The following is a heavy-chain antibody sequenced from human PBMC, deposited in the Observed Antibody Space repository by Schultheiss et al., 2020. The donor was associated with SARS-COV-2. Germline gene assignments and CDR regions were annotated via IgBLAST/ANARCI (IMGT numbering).Heavy chain of an antibody. CDR3: ARDGGPGIVVVTHFDY. V-gene: IGHV1-18*01. CDR2: ISAYNGNT. Sequence: ASVKVSCKASGGTFSSYAISWVRQAPGQGLEWMGWISAYNGNTNYAQKLQGRVTMTTDTSTSTAYMELSSLRSEDTAVYYCARDGGPGIVVVTHFDYWGQGTLVTVSS. J-gene: IGHJ4*02. D-gene: IGHD3-22*01. CDR1: GGTFSSYA.